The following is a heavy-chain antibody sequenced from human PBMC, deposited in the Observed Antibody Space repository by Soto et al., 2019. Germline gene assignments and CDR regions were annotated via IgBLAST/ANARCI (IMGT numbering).Heavy chain of an antibody. V-gene: IGHV4-39*01. CDR3: ARLQLVLYLDY. J-gene: IGHJ4*02. CDR2: IYYSGST. CDR1: GGSISSSSYY. D-gene: IGHD5-18*01. Sequence: QLQLQESGPGLVKPSETLSLTCTVSGGSISSSSYYWGWIRQPPGKGLEWIGSIYYSGSTYYNPSLKSRVTISVDTSKNQFALKLSSVTAADTAVYYCARLQLVLYLDYWGQGTLVTVSS.